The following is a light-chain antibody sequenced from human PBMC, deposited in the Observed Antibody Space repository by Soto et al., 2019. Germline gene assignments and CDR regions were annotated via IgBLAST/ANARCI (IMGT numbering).Light chain of an antibody. CDR1: QSISTW. CDR2: KAS. J-gene: IGKJ1*01. CDR3: QQYYSFST. V-gene: IGKV1-5*03. Sequence: DIQMTQSPSTLSASIGDRVTFTCRASQSISTWLAWYQQKPGKAPILLIYKASSLESGVPSRFSGSGSGTEFTLTISSLQADDLATYYCQQYYSFSTFGQGTRVEIK.